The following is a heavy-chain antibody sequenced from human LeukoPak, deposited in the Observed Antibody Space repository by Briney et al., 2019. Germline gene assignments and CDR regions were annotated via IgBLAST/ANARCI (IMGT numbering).Heavy chain of an antibody. Sequence: GGSLRLSCAASGFTFNSYDMHWVRQATGKGLEWVSAIGTAGDTNYPGSVKSRFTISRENAKNSLYLQMNSLRAGDTAVYYCARGGPLGPYYYYGMDVWGQGTTVTVSS. CDR2: IGTAGDT. J-gene: IGHJ6*02. CDR1: GFTFNSYD. CDR3: ARGGPLGPYYYYGMDV. V-gene: IGHV3-13*01.